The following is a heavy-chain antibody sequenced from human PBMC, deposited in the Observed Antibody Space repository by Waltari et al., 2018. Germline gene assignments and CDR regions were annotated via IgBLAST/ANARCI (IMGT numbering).Heavy chain of an antibody. D-gene: IGHD2-2*01. CDR2: IIPIFGTA. CDR3: ARGDIGVVPPAYYYYMDV. J-gene: IGHJ6*03. V-gene: IGHV1-69*12. Sequence: QVQLVQSGAEVKKPGSSVKVSCKASGGTFSSYAISWVRQAPGQGLEWMGGIIPIFGTANYAQKFQGRVTVTADESTSTAYMELRSLGSEDTAVYYGARGDIGVVPPAYYYYMDVWGKGTTVTVSS. CDR1: GGTFSSYA.